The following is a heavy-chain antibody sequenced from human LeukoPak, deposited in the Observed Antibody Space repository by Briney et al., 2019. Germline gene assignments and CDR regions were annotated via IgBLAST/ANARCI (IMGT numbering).Heavy chain of an antibody. V-gene: IGHV4-39*01. CDR2: IYYSGPT. Sequence: SETLSLTCSVSGGSISTNLYYWGWIRQSPGKGLEWIGAIYYSGPTYYIPSLKSRVTISVDTSKNQFSLKLSSVTAADTAVYYCARGGRGTSDFDHWGQGTLVTVSS. D-gene: IGHD1-7*01. CDR1: GGSISTNLYY. CDR3: ARGGRGTSDFDH. J-gene: IGHJ4*02.